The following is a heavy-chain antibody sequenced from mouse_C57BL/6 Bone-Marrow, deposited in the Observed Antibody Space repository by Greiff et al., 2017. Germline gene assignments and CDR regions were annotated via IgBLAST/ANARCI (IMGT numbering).Heavy chain of an antibody. J-gene: IGHJ4*01. Sequence: VQVVESGAELVRPGASVTLSCKASGYTFTDYEMHWVKQTPVHGLEWIGAIDPETGGTAYNQKFKGKAILTADKSSSTAYMELRSLTSEDSAVYYCTRGPYYYGSSPYYAMDYWGQGTSVTVSS. CDR2: IDPETGGT. CDR3: TRGPYYYGSSPYYAMDY. D-gene: IGHD1-1*01. V-gene: IGHV1-15*01. CDR1: GYTFTDYE.